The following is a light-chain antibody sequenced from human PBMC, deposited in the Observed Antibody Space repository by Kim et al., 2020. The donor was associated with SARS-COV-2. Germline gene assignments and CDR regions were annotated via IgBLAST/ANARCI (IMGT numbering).Light chain of an antibody. V-gene: IGKV1-16*01. CDR1: QGSRSY. J-gene: IGKJ4*01. Sequence: SVGNRGTMTSRASQGSRSYLAVFQQKPGKAPKSLMFAASNLQSGVPSRFSGSGSGTEFTLTITSLQPEDFATYYCQHYNSYPLTFGGGTKVDIK. CDR3: QHYNSYPLT. CDR2: AAS.